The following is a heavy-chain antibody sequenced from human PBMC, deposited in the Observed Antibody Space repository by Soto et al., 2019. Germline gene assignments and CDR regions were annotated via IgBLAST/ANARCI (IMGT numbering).Heavy chain of an antibody. J-gene: IGHJ4*02. CDR2: ISGSGGST. Sequence: PGGSLRLSCAASGFTFSSYAMSWVRQAPGKGLEWVSAISGSGGSTYYADSVKGRFTISRDNSKNTLYLQMNSLRAEDTAVYYCAVLWGFEGRKTLGKGDYWGQGTLVTVSS. D-gene: IGHD7-27*01. CDR3: AVLWGFEGRKTLGKGDY. V-gene: IGHV3-23*01. CDR1: GFTFSSYA.